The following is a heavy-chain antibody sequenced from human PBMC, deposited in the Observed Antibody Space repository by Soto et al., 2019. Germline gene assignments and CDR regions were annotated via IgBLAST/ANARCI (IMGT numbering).Heavy chain of an antibody. CDR3: AKGFRSLEWYSLAPFDY. D-gene: IGHD3-3*01. Sequence: PGGSLRLSCVAPGFTFDTYALNWVRQAPGKGLEWVSAIGSSGSTYYADSVKGRFTISRDTPKKTLYLQMNSLRVEDTAKYYCAKGFRSLEWYSLAPFDYWGQGALVTRLL. J-gene: IGHJ4*02. CDR2: IGSSGST. CDR1: GFTFDTYA. V-gene: IGHV3-23*01.